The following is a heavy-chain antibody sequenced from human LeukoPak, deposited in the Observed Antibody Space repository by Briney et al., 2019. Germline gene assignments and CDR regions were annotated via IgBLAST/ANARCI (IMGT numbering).Heavy chain of an antibody. V-gene: IGHV4-34*01. D-gene: IGHD3-3*01. CDR1: GGSFSGYY. J-gene: IGHJ4*02. CDR2: INHSGST. CDR3: ARGQYYDFWSGHAGSFDY. Sequence: SETLSLTCAVYGGSFSGYYWSWIRQPPGKGLEWIGEINHSGSTNYNPSLKSRVTISVDTSKNQSSLKLSSVTAADTAVYYCARGQYYDFWSGHAGSFDYWGQGTLVTVSS.